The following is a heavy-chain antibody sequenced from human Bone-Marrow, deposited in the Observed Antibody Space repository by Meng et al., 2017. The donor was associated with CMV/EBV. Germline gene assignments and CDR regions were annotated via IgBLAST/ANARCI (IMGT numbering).Heavy chain of an antibody. J-gene: IGHJ4*02. V-gene: IGHV3-7*04. CDR2: IKPDGSEK. Sequence: GESLKISCAASGFTFNTYWMSWVRQAPGKGREWVANIKPDGSEKYYVDSVKGRFTISRDNAKNSLYLQMNSLRVEDTAVYHCAWGSGLASWGQGTLVTVSS. CDR3: AWGSGLAS. CDR1: GFTFNTYW.